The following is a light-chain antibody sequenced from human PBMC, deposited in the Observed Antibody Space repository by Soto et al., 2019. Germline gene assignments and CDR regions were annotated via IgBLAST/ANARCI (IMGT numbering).Light chain of an antibody. V-gene: IGKV3-20*01. Sequence: EIVLTQSPGTLSLSPGERAALSCRASQSVSSSHLAWYQQKPDQAPRLLIYDVSFRATGIPDRFSGSGSGTDFTLTIRGLEPEDLAVYYCQQYHSSPFTFGQGTKLEIK. J-gene: IGKJ2*01. CDR2: DVS. CDR1: QSVSSSH. CDR3: QQYHSSPFT.